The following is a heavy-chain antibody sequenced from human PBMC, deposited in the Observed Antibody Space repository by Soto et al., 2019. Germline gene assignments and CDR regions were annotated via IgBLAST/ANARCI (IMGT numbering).Heavy chain of an antibody. Sequence: SETLSLTCSVSGGSISGFFWTWIRQPPGKGLECIGYIYYSGSTSYNPSLKSRVTISVDTSKNQFSLKLISVSAADTAVYYCARSQAGLGATTFDYWGQGTLGTVSS. CDR3: ARSQAGLGATTFDY. J-gene: IGHJ4*02. CDR1: GGSISGFF. V-gene: IGHV4-59*08. D-gene: IGHD1-26*01. CDR2: IYYSGST.